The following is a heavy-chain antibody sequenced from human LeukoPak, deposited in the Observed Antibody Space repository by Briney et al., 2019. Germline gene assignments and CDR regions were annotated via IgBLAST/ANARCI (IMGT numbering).Heavy chain of an antibody. Sequence: GGSLRLSCAASGFTFSSCGMHWVRQAPGQGLEWVAVIWSDGSKKYHADSVKGRFTISRDNTKNMLYLQMNSLRAEDTAIYYCVRVGTDSIGSYPDYWGQGTLVTVTS. CDR2: IWSDGSKK. CDR1: GFTFSSCG. V-gene: IGHV3-33*08. D-gene: IGHD3-22*01. J-gene: IGHJ4*02. CDR3: VRVGTDSIGSYPDY.